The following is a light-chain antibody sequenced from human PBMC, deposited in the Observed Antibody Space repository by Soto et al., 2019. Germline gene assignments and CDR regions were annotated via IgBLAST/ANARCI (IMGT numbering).Light chain of an antibody. V-gene: IGKV3-15*01. CDR2: GAS. Sequence: EIVMTQSPATLSVSPGERATLSCRASQSVSSNLAWYQQKPGQAPRLLIYGASTRATGIPARFSGSGSGTEFPLTIYSLQSENSAVYYCQQYNNWRTFGQG. J-gene: IGKJ1*01. CDR3: QQYNNWRT. CDR1: QSVSSN.